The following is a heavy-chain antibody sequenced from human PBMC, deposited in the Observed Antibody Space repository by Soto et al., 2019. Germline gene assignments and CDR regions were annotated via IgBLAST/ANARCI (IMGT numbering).Heavy chain of an antibody. J-gene: IGHJ6*02. D-gene: IGHD3-3*01. CDR3: ARFTSTDFWSGSESYGMDV. CDR2: ISAYNGNT. CDR1: GYTFTSYG. V-gene: IGHV1-18*01. Sequence: QVQLVQSGAEVKKPGASVKVSCKASGYTFTSYGISWVRQAPGQGLEWMGWISAYNGNTNYAQKLQGRVTMTTDTSTSTAYMELRSLRSDDTAVYYWARFTSTDFWSGSESYGMDVWGQGTTVTVSS.